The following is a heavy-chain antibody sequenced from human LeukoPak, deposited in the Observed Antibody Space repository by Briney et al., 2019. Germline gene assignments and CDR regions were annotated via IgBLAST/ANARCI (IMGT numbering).Heavy chain of an antibody. CDR1: GGSITYYY. CDR3: ARLNYYNSSGDTDY. D-gene: IGHD3-22*01. V-gene: IGHV4-59*08. CDR2: IFSSGST. Sequence: SESLSLTCTVSGGSITYYYWSWIRQPPGKGLEWLGYIFSSGSTNYNPSLKSRVTISVDASKNQFSLRLSSVTAADTAVYYCARLNYYNSSGDTDYWGQGTLVTVSS. J-gene: IGHJ4*02.